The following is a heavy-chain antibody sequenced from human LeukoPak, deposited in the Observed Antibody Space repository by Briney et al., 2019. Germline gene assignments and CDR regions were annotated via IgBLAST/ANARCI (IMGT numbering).Heavy chain of an antibody. CDR3: ARDLEGYDILTGYSDAFDI. Sequence: SETLSLTCTVSGGSISSYYWSWIRQPPGKGLEWIGYIYYSGSTNYNPSLKSRVTISVGTSKNQFSLKLSSVTAADTAVYYCARDLEGYDILTGYSDAFDIWGQGTMVTVSS. D-gene: IGHD3-9*01. V-gene: IGHV4-59*01. CDR1: GGSISSYY. J-gene: IGHJ3*02. CDR2: IYYSGST.